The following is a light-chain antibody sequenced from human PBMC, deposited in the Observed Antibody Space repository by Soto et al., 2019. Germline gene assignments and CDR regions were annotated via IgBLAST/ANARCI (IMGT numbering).Light chain of an antibody. J-gene: IGLJ1*01. CDR2: EGS. CDR3: CSYAGSSTYV. V-gene: IGLV2-23*01. CDR1: SSDVGSYNL. Sequence: QSAVTQPASLSGSPGQSITISCTGTSSDVGSYNLVSWYQQHPGKAPKLMIYEGSKRPSGVSNRFSGSKSGNTASLTISGLQAEDEADYYCCSYAGSSTYVFGTGTKVTVL.